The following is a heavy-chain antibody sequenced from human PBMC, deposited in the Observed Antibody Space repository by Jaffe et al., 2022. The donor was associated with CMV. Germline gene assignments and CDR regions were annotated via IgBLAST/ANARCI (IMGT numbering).Heavy chain of an antibody. V-gene: IGHV1-3*01. CDR1: GYTFTSYA. J-gene: IGHJ4*02. Sequence: QVQLVQSGAEVKKPGASVKVSCKASGYTFTSYAMHWVRQAPGQRLEWMGWINAGNGNTKYSQKFQGRVTITRDTSASTAYMELSSLRSEDTAVYYCARGDSSGYYMHFDYWGQGTLVTVSS. D-gene: IGHD3-22*01. CDR2: INAGNGNT. CDR3: ARGDSSGYYMHFDY.